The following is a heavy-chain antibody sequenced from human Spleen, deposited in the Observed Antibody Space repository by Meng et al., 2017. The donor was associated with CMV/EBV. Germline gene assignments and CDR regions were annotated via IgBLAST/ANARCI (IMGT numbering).Heavy chain of an antibody. D-gene: IGHD2-2*01. CDR3: ARGHWGGYCSSTSCRRIYGMDV. CDR2: IDPSSGAT. Sequence: ASVKVSCKASGYTFTGYYIHWVRQAPGQGLEWMGWIDPSSGATNYTQKFRGRVTVTSDTSIRTAYMELSSLRSEDTAVYYCARGHWGGYCSSTSCRRIYGMDVWGQGTTVTVSS. J-gene: IGHJ6*02. CDR1: GYTFTGYY. V-gene: IGHV1-2*02.